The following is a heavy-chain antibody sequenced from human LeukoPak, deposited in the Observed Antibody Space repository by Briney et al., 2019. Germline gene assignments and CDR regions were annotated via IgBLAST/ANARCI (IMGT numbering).Heavy chain of an antibody. CDR1: GGSISSYY. CDR2: VFHAGGT. V-gene: IGHV4-39*01. CDR3: SKVTPLFPYFDR. J-gene: IGHJ4*02. Sequence: PSETLSLTCTVSGGSISSYYWGWIRQPPGKGLGWIGSVFHAGGTFYNPSLKSRVTISVDPSKNQFSLKLRSVTAADTALYFCSKVTPLFPYFDRWSPGTLVTVSS. D-gene: IGHD4-11*01.